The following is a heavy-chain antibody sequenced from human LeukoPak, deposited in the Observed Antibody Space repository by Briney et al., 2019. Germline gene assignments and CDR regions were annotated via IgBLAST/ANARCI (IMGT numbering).Heavy chain of an antibody. J-gene: IGHJ4*02. CDR2: ISRSGSTI. Sequence: PGGSLRLSCGASGFTFSDYYMIWLRQAPGKGLVGVSYISRSGSTIYYADSVKGLFTISRDNAKNSLYLQMNSLRAEDTAVYYCAKSGYNRFDYWGQGTLVTVSS. CDR3: AKSGYNRFDY. V-gene: IGHV3-11*01. CDR1: GFTFSDYY. D-gene: IGHD5-24*01.